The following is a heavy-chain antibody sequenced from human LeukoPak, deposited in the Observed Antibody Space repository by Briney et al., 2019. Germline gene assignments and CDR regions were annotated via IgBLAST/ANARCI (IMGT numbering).Heavy chain of an antibody. CDR1: GGTFSSYA. Sequence: ASVKVSCKASGGTFSSYAISWVRQAPGQGLEWMGGIIPIFGTANYAQKFQGRVTITTDESTSTAYMELSSLRSEDTAMYYCARGGYNCSSTSCSSPYYMDVWGKGTTVTVSS. CDR3: ARGGYNCSSTSCSSPYYMDV. V-gene: IGHV1-69*05. D-gene: IGHD2-2*01. CDR2: IIPIFGTA. J-gene: IGHJ6*03.